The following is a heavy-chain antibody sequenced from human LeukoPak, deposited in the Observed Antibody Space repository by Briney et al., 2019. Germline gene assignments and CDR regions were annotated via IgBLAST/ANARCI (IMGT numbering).Heavy chain of an antibody. CDR1: GFTFRDYW. J-gene: IGHJ4*02. CDR2: ISSDGSRT. CDR3: ARDPKNNYFDY. Sequence: PGGSLRLSCAASGFTFRDYWMHWVRQAPGKGLVWVSRISSDGSRTTYADSVKGRFTISRDNAKNTLYLQMNSLRAEDTAVYYCARDPKNNYFDYGGQGTLVTVSS. V-gene: IGHV3-74*01.